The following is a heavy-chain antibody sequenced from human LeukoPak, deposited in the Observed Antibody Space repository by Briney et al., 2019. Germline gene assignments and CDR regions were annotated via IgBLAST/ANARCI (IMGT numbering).Heavy chain of an antibody. CDR3: ARVDYYDSSGVDY. D-gene: IGHD3-22*01. CDR2: IYYDGST. V-gene: IGHV4-39*07. Sequence: SETLSLTCTVSGGSITITNYYWGWIRQPPGKGLEWVGNIYYDGSTYYNPSLKSRVTISVDTSKNQFSLKLSSVTAADTAVYYCARVDYYDSSGVDYWGQGTLVTVSS. J-gene: IGHJ4*02. CDR1: GGSITITNYY.